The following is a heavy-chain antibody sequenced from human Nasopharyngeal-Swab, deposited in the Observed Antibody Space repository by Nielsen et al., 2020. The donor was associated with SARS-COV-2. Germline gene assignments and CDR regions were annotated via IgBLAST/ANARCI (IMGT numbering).Heavy chain of an antibody. CDR2: IYYRGST. CDR1: CRSISRYY. V-gene: IGHV4-59*01. CDR3: ARDPGAHGGAFDI. D-gene: IGHD2-15*01. Sequence: SEILSLTRTVPCRSISRYYWSWIRQPPGKGLEWIGYIYYRGSTTYNPSLKSRVTTSVDTSKNQFSLKLSSVTAADTAVYYCARDPGAHGGAFDIWGQGTMVTVSS. J-gene: IGHJ3*02.